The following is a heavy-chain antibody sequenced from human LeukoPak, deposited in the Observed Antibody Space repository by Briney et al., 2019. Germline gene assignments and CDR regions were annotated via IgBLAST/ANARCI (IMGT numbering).Heavy chain of an antibody. J-gene: IGHJ5*02. D-gene: IGHD6-6*01. V-gene: IGHV4-39*01. CDR2: IYYSGST. Sequence: SETLSLTCTVSGGSISSSSYYWGWIRQPPGKGLEWIGSIYYSGSTYYNPSLKSRVTISVDTSKNQFSLKLSSVTAADTAVYYCARRSRGSSSLWFDPWAREPWSPSPQ. CDR1: GGSISSSSYY. CDR3: ARRSRGSSSLWFDP.